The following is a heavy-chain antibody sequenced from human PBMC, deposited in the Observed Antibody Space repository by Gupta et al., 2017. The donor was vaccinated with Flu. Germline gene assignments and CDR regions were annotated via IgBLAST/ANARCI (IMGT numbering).Heavy chain of an antibody. CDR3: ARRSKDANRYFDS. Sequence: VQLVESGGDLVQPGGSLSLSCAASGSIVSDHHMDWVRQAPGKGLEWVGLTRKKADSYTTEYAASVKGRFFISKDDSKNSLILQMNSLKTEDTAVYYCARRSKDANRYFDSWGQGTLVTVSS. CDR1: GSIVSDHH. CDR2: TRKKADSYTT. V-gene: IGHV3-72*01. D-gene: IGHD2-8*01. J-gene: IGHJ4*02.